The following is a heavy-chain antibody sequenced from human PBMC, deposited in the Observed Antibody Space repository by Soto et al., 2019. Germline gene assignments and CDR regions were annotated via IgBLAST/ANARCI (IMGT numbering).Heavy chain of an antibody. Sequence: GGSLRLSCAASGFTFSSYAMHWVRQAPGKGLEWVAVISYDGSNKYYADSVKGRFTISRDNSKNTLHLQMNSLRAEDTAVYYCASDRLYRSSSVWFDPWGQGNLVTVSS. CDR3: ASDRLYRSSSVWFDP. J-gene: IGHJ5*02. D-gene: IGHD6-6*01. CDR2: ISYDGSNK. V-gene: IGHV3-30-3*01. CDR1: GFTFSSYA.